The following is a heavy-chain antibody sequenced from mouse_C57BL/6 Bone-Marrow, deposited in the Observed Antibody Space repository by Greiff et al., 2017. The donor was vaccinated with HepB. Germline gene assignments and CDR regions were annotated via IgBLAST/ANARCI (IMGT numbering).Heavy chain of an antibody. CDR1: GYSFTGYY. CDR2: INPSTGGT. CDR3: ALLRRGYYFDY. D-gene: IGHD1-1*01. J-gene: IGHJ2*01. Sequence: VQLQQSGPELVKPGASVKISCKASGYSFTGYYMNWVKQSPEKSLEWIGEINPSTGGTTYNQKFKAKATLTVDKSSSTAYMQLKSLTSEDSAVYYCALLRRGYYFDYWGQGTTLTVSS. V-gene: IGHV1-42*01.